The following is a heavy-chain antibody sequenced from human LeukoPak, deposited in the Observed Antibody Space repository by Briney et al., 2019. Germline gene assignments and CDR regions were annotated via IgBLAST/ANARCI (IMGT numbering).Heavy chain of an antibody. Sequence: GGSLRLSCAASGFTFSSYWMSWVRQAPGKGLEWVANIKQDGSEKYYVDSVKGRFTISRDNAKNSLYLQMNSLRAADTAVYYCARESLKYYYDSSGYPNWFDPWGQGTLVTVSS. V-gene: IGHV3-7*03. J-gene: IGHJ5*02. CDR2: IKQDGSEK. CDR3: ARESLKYYYDSSGYPNWFDP. D-gene: IGHD3-22*01. CDR1: GFTFSSYW.